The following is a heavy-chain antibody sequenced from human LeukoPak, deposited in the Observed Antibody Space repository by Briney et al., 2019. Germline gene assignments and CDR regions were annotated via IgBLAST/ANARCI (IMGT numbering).Heavy chain of an antibody. CDR1: GGSISSSSYY. CDR2: MRHSGST. J-gene: IGHJ4*02. V-gene: IGHV4-39*07. CDR3: VRDEGSGTQGY. Sequence: PSETLSLTCTVSGGSISSSSYYWGWIRQPPGKGLEWIGSMRHSGSTHYNPSLKSRVTISSDTSKNEFYLKVTSVTAADTAIYYCVRDEGSGTQGYWGQGTLVTVSS. D-gene: IGHD3-10*01.